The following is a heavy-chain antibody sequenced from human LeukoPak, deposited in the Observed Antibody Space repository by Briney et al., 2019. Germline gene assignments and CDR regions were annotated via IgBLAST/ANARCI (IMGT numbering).Heavy chain of an antibody. J-gene: IGHJ4*02. CDR2: IYHSGST. CDR3: ASSGSYYRDYFDY. CDR1: GGSISSGGYS. Sequence: SETLSPTCAVSGGSISSGGYSWSWIRQPPGKGLEWIGYIYHSGSTYYNPSLKSRVTISVDRSKNQFSLKLSSVTAADTAVYYCASSGSYYRDYFDYWGQGTLVTVSS. D-gene: IGHD1-26*01. V-gene: IGHV4-30-2*01.